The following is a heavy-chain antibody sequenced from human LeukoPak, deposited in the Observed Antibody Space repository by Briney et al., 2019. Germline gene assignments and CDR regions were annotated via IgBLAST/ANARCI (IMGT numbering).Heavy chain of an antibody. CDR3: AKDRRYSGYDLTLKVDY. Sequence: GGSLRLSCAASGFTFDDYAMHWVRQAPGKGLEWVSAISGSGGSTYYADSVKGRFTISRDNSKNTLYLQMNSLRAEDTAVYYCAKDRRYSGYDLTLKVDYWGQGTLVTVSS. D-gene: IGHD5-12*01. CDR1: GFTFDDYA. V-gene: IGHV3-23*01. J-gene: IGHJ4*02. CDR2: ISGSGGST.